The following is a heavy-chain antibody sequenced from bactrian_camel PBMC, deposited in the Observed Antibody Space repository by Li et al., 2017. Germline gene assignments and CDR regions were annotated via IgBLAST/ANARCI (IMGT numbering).Heavy chain of an antibody. J-gene: IGHJ4*01. V-gene: IGHV3S31*01. CDR1: GFTDITFSGYS. CDR2: IDSAGRST. D-gene: IGHD4*01. Sequence: VQLVESGGGSVQAGGSLRLSCAASGFTDITFSGYSMSWVRQAPGKEREGVAGIDSAGRSTYADSVKGRFSISRDNSKNTLYLEVSSLRPEDSAIYYCAATRAWARPPSLLKTDYAYWGQGTQVTVS. CDR3: AATRAWARPPSLLKTDYAY.